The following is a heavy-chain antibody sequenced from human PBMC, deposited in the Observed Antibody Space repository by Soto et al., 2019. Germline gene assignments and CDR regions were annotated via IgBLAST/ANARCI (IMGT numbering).Heavy chain of an antibody. J-gene: IGHJ6*02. V-gene: IGHV1-46*03. D-gene: IGHD2-21*02. CDR3: AIYFFAGGGGDGEDYYGMDV. CDR1: GYTFTSYY. Sequence: ASVKVSCKASGYTFTSYYMHWVRQAPGQGLEWMGIINPSGGSTSYAQKFQGRVTMTRDTSTSTVYIELSSLRSEDTAENYRAIYFFAGGGGDGEDYYGMDVWGQGTTVTVSS. CDR2: INPSGGST.